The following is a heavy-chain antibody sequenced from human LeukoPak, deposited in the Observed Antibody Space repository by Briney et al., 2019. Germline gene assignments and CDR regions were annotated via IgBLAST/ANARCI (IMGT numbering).Heavy chain of an antibody. Sequence: GGSLRLSCAASGFTFSSYDMHWVRQATGKGLEWVSAIGTAGDTYYPGSVKGRFTISRENAKNSLYLQMNSLRAGDTAVYYCARASFSGYSYGDFDYWGQGTLVTVSS. CDR1: GFTFSSYD. CDR2: IGTAGDT. J-gene: IGHJ4*02. D-gene: IGHD5-18*01. CDR3: ARASFSGYSYGDFDY. V-gene: IGHV3-13*01.